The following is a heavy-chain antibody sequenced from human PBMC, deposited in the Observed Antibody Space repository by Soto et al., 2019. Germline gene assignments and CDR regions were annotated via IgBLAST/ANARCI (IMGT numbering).Heavy chain of an antibody. Sequence: ASVKVSCKASGYAFTSSEIYLVRQAPGQGIEWMGIISPSDDSTTYAQKFQGRVTMTRDTSTSTVYMELSSLRSEDTAVYYCLRDHRDGYNPYAYWSQRSLVT. CDR3: LRDHRDGYNPYAY. V-gene: IGHV1-46*01. CDR1: GYAFTSSE. CDR2: ISPSDDST. J-gene: IGHJ4*02. D-gene: IGHD5-12*01.